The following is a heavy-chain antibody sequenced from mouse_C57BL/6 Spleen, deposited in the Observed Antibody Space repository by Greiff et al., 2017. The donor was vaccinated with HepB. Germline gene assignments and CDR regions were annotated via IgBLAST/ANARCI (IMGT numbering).Heavy chain of an antibody. J-gene: IGHJ4*01. Sequence: QVQLKQSGAELVRPGASVTLSCKASGYTFTDYEMHWVKQTPVHGLEWIGAIDPETGGTAYNQKFKGKAILTADKSSSTAYMELRSLTSEDSAVYYCTRDWDHYAMDYWGQGTSVTVSS. CDR2: IDPETGGT. D-gene: IGHD4-1*01. V-gene: IGHV1-15*01. CDR3: TRDWDHYAMDY. CDR1: GYTFTDYE.